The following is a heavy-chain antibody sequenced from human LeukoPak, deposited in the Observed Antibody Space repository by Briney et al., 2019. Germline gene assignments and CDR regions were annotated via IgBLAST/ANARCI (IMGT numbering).Heavy chain of an antibody. Sequence: SVKVSCKASGGTFSSYAISWVRQAPGQGLEWMGGIIPIFGTANYAQKFQGRVTITADESTSTAYMELSSLRSEDTAVYYCARVMGAGYYGSGSYHNWFDPWGQGTLVTVSS. CDR3: ARVMGAGYYGSGSYHNWFDP. CDR2: IIPIFGTA. V-gene: IGHV1-69*13. J-gene: IGHJ5*02. CDR1: GGTFSSYA. D-gene: IGHD3-10*01.